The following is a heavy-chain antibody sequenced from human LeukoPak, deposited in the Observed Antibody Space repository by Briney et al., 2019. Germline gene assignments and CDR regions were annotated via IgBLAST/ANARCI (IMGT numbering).Heavy chain of an antibody. J-gene: IGHJ4*02. CDR1: GASFSSDF. CDR3: ARGRPPPRAYYFDY. CDR2: ISDSGVI. Sequence: SETLSLTCFVSGASFSSDFWSWIRQSPGKGLEWIGYISDSGVINYNPSLKSRVTISVDTSKNQVSLKMTSVTAADTAVYYCARGRPPPRAYYFDYWGQGTLVAVSS. V-gene: IGHV4-4*09. D-gene: IGHD3-16*01.